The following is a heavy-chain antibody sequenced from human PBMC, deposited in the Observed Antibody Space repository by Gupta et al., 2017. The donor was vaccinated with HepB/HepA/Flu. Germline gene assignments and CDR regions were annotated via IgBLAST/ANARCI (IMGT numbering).Heavy chain of an antibody. J-gene: IGHJ4*02. CDR2: INHSGST. V-gene: IGHV4-34*01. CDR1: GGSFSGYY. CDR3: ARGLYDGSGSYSPFDY. Sequence: GGSFSGYYWSWIRQPPGKGLEWIGEINHSGSTNYNPSLKSRVTISVDTSKNQFSLKLSSVTAADTAVYYCARGLYDGSGSYSPFDYWGQGTLVTVSS. D-gene: IGHD3-10*01.